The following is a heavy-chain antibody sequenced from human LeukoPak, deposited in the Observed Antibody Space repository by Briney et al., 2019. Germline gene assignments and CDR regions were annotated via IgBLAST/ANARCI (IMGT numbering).Heavy chain of an antibody. V-gene: IGHV4-59*08. CDR2: ISHRGDS. CDR1: GDSITSDH. J-gene: IGHJ5*02. CDR3: AGHLAP. Sequence: SETLSLTCTVSGDSITSDHWCWLRQSPGQGLEWIAYISHRGDSNYNPSLKSRAIISMDTSKNQFSLRLNSMTAADTAVYSWAGHLAPGGQGILVPVP.